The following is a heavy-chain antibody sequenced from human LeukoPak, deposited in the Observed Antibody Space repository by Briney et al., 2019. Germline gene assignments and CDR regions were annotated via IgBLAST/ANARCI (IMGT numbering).Heavy chain of an antibody. CDR1: GFTFSTYV. CDR2: ISSNGDNT. D-gene: IGHD4-17*01. Sequence: GGSMRLSCSVSGFTFSTYVMHWVRQAPGKGLEYVSAISSNGDNTYYADSVKGRSTISRDNSKNTLYLQMSSLIADDTAVYYCVRGTGYWGQGTLVTVSS. CDR3: VRGTGY. V-gene: IGHV3-64D*06. J-gene: IGHJ4*02.